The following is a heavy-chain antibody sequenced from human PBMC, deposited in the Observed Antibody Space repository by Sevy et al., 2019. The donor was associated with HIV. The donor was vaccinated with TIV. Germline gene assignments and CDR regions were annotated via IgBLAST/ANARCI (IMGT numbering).Heavy chain of an antibody. V-gene: IGHV5-51*01. Sequence: GESLKISCKGSGYTFTSYWIGWVRQMPGKGLEWMGIIYPDDSDTRYSPSFQGQVTISADKSISTAYPQWSSLKASDTAMYYCARHHASYGVTGYYYYYGLDVWGQGTTVTVSS. J-gene: IGHJ6*02. CDR3: ARHHASYGVTGYYYYYGLDV. CDR1: GYTFTSYW. D-gene: IGHD4-17*01. CDR2: IYPDDSDT.